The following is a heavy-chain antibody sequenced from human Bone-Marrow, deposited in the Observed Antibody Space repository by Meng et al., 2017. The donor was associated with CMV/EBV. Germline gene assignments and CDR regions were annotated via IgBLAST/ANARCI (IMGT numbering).Heavy chain of an antibody. Sequence: SETLSLTCAVYGGSFSDYYWSWIRQPPGKGLEWIGEINHSGSTNYNPSLKSRVTISVDTSKNQFSLKLSSVTAADTAVYYCARDPYTYDFWSGYYGMDVWGQGTTVTVSS. D-gene: IGHD3-3*01. CDR2: INHSGST. V-gene: IGHV4-34*01. CDR3: ARDPYTYDFWSGYYGMDV. CDR1: GGSFSDYY. J-gene: IGHJ6*02.